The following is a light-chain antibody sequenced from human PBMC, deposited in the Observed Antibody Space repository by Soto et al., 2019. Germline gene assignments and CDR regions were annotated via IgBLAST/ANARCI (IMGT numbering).Light chain of an antibody. CDR2: GAS. CDR3: QQYGNSPMYT. Sequence: DIVLTQSPGTLSLSPGERATLSCRASQYVNNDYLAWYQQRPGQAPRRLIYGASRRATGIPDRFSGSGSGTDFTLTISGLEPEDFGVFYCQQYGNSPMYTFGQGTKLQIK. CDR1: QYVNNDY. V-gene: IGKV3-20*01. J-gene: IGKJ2*01.